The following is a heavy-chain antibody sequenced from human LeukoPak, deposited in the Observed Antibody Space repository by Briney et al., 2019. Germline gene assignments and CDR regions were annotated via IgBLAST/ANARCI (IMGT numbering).Heavy chain of an antibody. CDR3: ARFSSGWHRDY. V-gene: IGHV4-39*01. D-gene: IGHD6-19*01. CDR1: GGSISSSSYY. CDR2: IYYSGNT. Sequence: SETLSLTCTVSGGSISSSSYYWGWIRQPPGQELEWIGSIYYSGNTYYYPSLKSRFTVSVDTSKSQFSLELSSVTAADTAVYYCARFSSGWHRDYWGQGTLVTVSS. J-gene: IGHJ4*02.